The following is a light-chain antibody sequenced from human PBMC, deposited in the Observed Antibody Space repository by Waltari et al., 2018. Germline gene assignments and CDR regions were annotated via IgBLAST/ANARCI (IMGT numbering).Light chain of an antibody. J-gene: IGLJ1*01. CDR2: EVT. Sequence: QSALTQPPSASGSPGQSVTVSCTGTSGDVGNYNYVSWYQQYPGQAPKLIIYEVTKRPSGVPDRFSGSKSGNTASLTVSGLRAEDEADYYCSSYAGSSTYVFGSGTKVTVL. CDR1: SGDVGNYNY. CDR3: SSYAGSSTYV. V-gene: IGLV2-8*01.